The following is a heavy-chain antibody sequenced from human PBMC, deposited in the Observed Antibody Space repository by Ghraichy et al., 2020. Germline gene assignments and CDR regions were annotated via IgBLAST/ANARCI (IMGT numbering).Heavy chain of an antibody. CDR1: GFTFTSYA. D-gene: IGHD3-22*01. J-gene: IGHJ4*02. CDR3: ARRGYDTSGYPMYSFDY. CDR2: ISESGHIT. Sequence: GGSLRLSCAASGFTFTSYAMSWVRQAPGKGLKWVATISESGHITYYADSVKGRFTISRDNSKNTLDLQMSSLRAEDTAVYYCARRGYDTSGYPMYSFDYWGQGILVTVSS. V-gene: IGHV3-23*01.